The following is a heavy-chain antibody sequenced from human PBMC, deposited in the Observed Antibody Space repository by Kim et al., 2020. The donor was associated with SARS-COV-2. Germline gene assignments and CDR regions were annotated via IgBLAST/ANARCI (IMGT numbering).Heavy chain of an antibody. CDR3: AREYRSDYYGSGGSWFDP. D-gene: IGHD3-10*01. CDR2: IWYDGSNK. J-gene: IGHJ5*02. CDR1: GFTFSSYG. V-gene: IGHV3-33*01. Sequence: GGSLRLSCAASGFTFSSYGMHWVRQAPGKGLEWVAVIWYDGSNKYYADSVKGRFTISRDNSKNTLYLQMNSLRAEDTAVYYCAREYRSDYYGSGGSWFDPWGQGTLVTVSS.